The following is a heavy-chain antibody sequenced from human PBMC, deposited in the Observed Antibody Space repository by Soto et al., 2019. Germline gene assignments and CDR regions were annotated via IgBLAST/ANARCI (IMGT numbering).Heavy chain of an antibody. V-gene: IGHV4-39*01. D-gene: IGHD1-26*01. CDR2: IFYSGST. CDR1: SGSISSTIYS. CDR3: ARREIQGPIDY. J-gene: IGHJ4*02. Sequence: SETLSLTCTVSSGSISSTIYSWDWIRQPPGKGLEWIGSIFYSGSTYYNPSLKSRVTISVDTSKNQFSLTLTSVTAADTAVYYCARREIQGPIDYWGQGTLVTVPQ.